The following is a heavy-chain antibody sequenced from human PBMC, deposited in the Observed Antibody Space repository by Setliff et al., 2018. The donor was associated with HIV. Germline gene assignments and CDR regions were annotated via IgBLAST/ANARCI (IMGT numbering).Heavy chain of an antibody. Sequence: GGSLRLSCASSGFTFSTYAMSWVRQAPGKGLEWVSAISGSGGSTYYADSVKGRFTISRDNSKNTLYLQMNSLRAEDTAVYYCARSVIGYYYYGMDVWGQGTLVTVSS. J-gene: IGHJ6*02. CDR1: GFTFSTYA. CDR3: ARSVIGYYYYGMDV. V-gene: IGHV3-23*01. D-gene: IGHD3-10*01. CDR2: ISGSGGST.